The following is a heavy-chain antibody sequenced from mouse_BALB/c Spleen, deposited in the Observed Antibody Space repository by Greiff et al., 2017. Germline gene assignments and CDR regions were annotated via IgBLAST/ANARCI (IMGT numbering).Heavy chain of an antibody. V-gene: IGHV5-17*02. J-gene: IGHJ4*01. CDR2: ISSSSSTI. CDR3: ASPLDRYGGHAMGY. Sequence: EVQLVESGGGLVQPGGSRKLSCAASGFTFSSFGMHWVRQAPEKGLVWVAYISSSSSTIYYADTVKGRFTISRDNPKNTLSLQMTSRRSEDTAMYYCASPLDRYGGHAMGYWGQGTSVTVSS. CDR1: GFTFSSFG. D-gene: IGHD2-14*01.